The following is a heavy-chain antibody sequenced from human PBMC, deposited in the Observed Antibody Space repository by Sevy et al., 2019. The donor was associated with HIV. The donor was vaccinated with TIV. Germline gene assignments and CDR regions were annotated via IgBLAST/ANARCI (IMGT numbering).Heavy chain of an antibody. Sequence: GGSLRLSCTASGFAFSSYAMHWVRQAPGKGLEWVAFIAYDGSNKNYADSVKGRFTLSRDNSKNTLYLQMNGLGAEDTAVYYCARPRFLEWLSSAAFDIWGQGTMVTVSS. J-gene: IGHJ3*02. V-gene: IGHV3-30*04. CDR1: GFAFSSYA. CDR3: ARPRFLEWLSSAAFDI. CDR2: IAYDGSNK. D-gene: IGHD3-3*01.